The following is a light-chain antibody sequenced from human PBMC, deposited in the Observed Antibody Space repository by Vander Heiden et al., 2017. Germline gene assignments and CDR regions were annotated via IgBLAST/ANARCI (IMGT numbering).Light chain of an antibody. CDR3: QQRSNWSST. Sequence: ESVLTQSPAPLSLSPGDRATLTCGAHQSVTSHLAWSPQIPAQAPSHLIYDASNRATGIQARVSGSESGTDFTRTISSREPDDIAGNYGQQRSNWSSTFGPGTKVDIK. CDR2: DAS. J-gene: IGKJ3*01. V-gene: IGKV3-11*01. CDR1: QSVTSH.